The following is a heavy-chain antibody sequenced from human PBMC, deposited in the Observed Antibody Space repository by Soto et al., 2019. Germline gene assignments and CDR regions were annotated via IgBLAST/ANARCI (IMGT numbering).Heavy chain of an antibody. CDR3: ARVSATGWHVNGRDYFDH. Sequence: QVRLVESGGGLVKPGGSLRVSCIASGSTFHNYYMSWIRQAPGKGLEWVASISSRDLSIYYADSVKGRFTISRDNAKNSLFLPMSSLSAADTAVYYCARVSATGWHVNGRDYFDHWGQGSLVAVSS. CDR2: ISSRDLSI. V-gene: IGHV3-11*01. CDR1: GSTFHNYY. J-gene: IGHJ4*02. D-gene: IGHD6-19*01.